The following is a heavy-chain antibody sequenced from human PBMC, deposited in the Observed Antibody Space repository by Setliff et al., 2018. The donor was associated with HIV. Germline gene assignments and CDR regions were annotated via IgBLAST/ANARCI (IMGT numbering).Heavy chain of an antibody. CDR3: AKPTTVVTSYYFDS. V-gene: IGHV3-30*18. CDR1: GFTFSTYG. Sequence: GGSLRLSCAGPGFTFSTYGMHWVRRAPGKGLEWVASISYHERDTFYADSVKGRFTISRDNSKNMLYLQMNSLTTEDTAVYYCAKPTTVVTSYYFDSWGQGTQVTVSS. CDR2: ISYHERDT. D-gene: IGHD4-17*01. J-gene: IGHJ4*02.